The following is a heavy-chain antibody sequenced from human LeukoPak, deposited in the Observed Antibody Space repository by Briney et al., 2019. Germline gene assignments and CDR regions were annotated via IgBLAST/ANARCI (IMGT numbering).Heavy chain of an antibody. CDR3: ARGYCTNAVCSLGPTQA. D-gene: IGHD2-8*01. Sequence: PSETLSLTCTVSGGSISSSSYYWGWIRQPPGKGLEWIGSIYYSGSTYYNPSLKSRVTISVDTPKNQFSLKLSSVTAADTAVYYCARGYCTNAVCSLGPTQAWGQGTLSPSPQ. CDR2: IYYSGST. J-gene: IGHJ4*02. CDR1: GGSISSSSYY. V-gene: IGHV4-39*07.